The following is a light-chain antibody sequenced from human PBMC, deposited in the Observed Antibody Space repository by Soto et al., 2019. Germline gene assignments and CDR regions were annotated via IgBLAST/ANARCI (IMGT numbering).Light chain of an antibody. CDR3: QQYHYWWT. CDR2: GAS. CDR1: QSVSIN. J-gene: IGKJ1*01. Sequence: KVLTQSPGTLSVSPGERASLSCRASQSVSINLAWYQQKPGQAPRLLIYGASNRATGVSARFSGSGSGTEFTLTISSLQSEDFAVYYCQQYHYWWTFGQGTKVDI. V-gene: IGKV3-15*01.